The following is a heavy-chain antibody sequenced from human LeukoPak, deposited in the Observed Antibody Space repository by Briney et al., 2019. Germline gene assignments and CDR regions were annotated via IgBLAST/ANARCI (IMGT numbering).Heavy chain of an antibody. V-gene: IGHV1-2*02. CDR3: ARHFNLKGFDS. Sequence: ASVKVSCKASGYTFTVYYMHWVRQAPGKGLEWMGWINPNSGDTNYAQKFQGRVTMTRDTSIRTVYMELSRLRSDDTAVYYCARHFNLKGFDSWGQGTLITASS. D-gene: IGHD3-9*01. J-gene: IGHJ4*02. CDR1: GYTFTVYY. CDR2: INPNSGDT.